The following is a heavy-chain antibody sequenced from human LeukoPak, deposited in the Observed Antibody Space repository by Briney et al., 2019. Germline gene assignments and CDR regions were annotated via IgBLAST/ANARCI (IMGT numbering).Heavy chain of an antibody. CDR2: ISGYTGNT. CDR1: GYTFGSYG. CDR3: ARDWERTSGAFDI. Sequence: ASVKVSCKASGYTFGSYGISWVRHALGQRLEWIVWISGYTGNTSYAQNPQGRVIMTTDTSTSTAYMELRSLRSDDTALYYCARDWERTSGAFDIWGQGTMVTVSS. D-gene: IGHD1-26*01. J-gene: IGHJ3*02. V-gene: IGHV1-18*01.